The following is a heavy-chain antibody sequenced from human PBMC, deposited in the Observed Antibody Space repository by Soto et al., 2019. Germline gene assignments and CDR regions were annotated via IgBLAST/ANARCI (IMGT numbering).Heavy chain of an antibody. V-gene: IGHV1-69*02. D-gene: IGHD3-10*01. CDR2: IIPILGIA. Sequence: SVKVSCKASGGTFSSYTISWVRQAPGQGLEWMGRIIPILGIANYAQKFQGRVTITADKSTSTAYMELSSLRSEDTAVYYCARVIRDPSAPYYFDDWGQGTRVTVSS. J-gene: IGHJ4*02. CDR1: GGTFSSYT. CDR3: ARVIRDPSAPYYFDD.